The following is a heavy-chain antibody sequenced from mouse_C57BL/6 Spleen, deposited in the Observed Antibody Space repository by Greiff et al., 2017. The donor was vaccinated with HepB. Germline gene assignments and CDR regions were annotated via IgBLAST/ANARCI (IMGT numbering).Heavy chain of an antibody. V-gene: IGHV2-2*01. CDR3: ARTPPYGRYFDV. D-gene: IGHD1-1*01. J-gene: IGHJ1*03. Sequence: VKLVESGPGLVQPSQSLSITCTVSGFSLTSYGVHWVRQSPGKGLEWLGVIWSGGSTDYNAAFISRLSISKDNSKSQVFFKMNSLQADDTAIYYCARTPPYGRYFDVWGTGTTVTVSS. CDR1: GFSLTSYG. CDR2: IWSGGST.